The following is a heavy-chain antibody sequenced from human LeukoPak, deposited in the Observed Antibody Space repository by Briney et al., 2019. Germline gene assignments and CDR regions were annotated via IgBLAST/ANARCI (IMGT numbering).Heavy chain of an antibody. CDR2: MSGNGGTT. CDR1: GFTFSAYA. Sequence: GGSLRLSCAASGFTFSAYAMSWVRQAPGKGLEWVSGMSGNGGTTYNVDSVKGRFTISRDNSKNTLYLQMNNLRAEDTAVYYCARRDYYDSSGYSPLFDYWGQGTLVTVSS. CDR3: ARRDYYDSSGYSPLFDY. V-gene: IGHV3-23*01. D-gene: IGHD3-22*01. J-gene: IGHJ4*02.